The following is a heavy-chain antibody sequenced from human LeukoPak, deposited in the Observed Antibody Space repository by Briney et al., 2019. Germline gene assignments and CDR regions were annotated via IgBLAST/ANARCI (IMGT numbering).Heavy chain of an antibody. D-gene: IGHD1-1*01. CDR2: IYYSGST. CDR1: GGSISSYY. Sequence: SQTLSLTCTVSGGSISSYYWNWIRQPPGKGLEWIGYIYYSGSTNYNPSLKSRVTISVDTSKNQFSLKLSSVTAADTAVYYCARGRNWNLDYWGQGTLVTVSS. CDR3: ARGRNWNLDY. J-gene: IGHJ4*02. V-gene: IGHV4-59*08.